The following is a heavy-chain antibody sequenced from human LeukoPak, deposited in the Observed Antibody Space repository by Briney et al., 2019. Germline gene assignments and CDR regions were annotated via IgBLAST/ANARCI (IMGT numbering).Heavy chain of an antibody. V-gene: IGHV3-21*01. J-gene: IGHJ4*02. CDR2: ISSSSSYI. Sequence: PGGSLRLSCAASGFTFSSYSMNWVRQAPGKGLEWVSSISSSSSYIYYADSVKGRFTISRDNAKNSLYLQMNSLRAEDTAVYYCARDRRTAAAGGPFDYWGQGTLVTVSS. CDR3: ARDRRTAAAGGPFDY. CDR1: GFTFSSYS. D-gene: IGHD6-13*01.